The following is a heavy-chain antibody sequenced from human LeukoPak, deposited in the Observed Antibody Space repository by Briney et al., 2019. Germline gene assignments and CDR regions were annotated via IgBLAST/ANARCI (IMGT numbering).Heavy chain of an antibody. Sequence: SETLSLTCAVYGGSFSGYYWSWIRQPPGKGLGWIGEINHSGSTNYNPSLKSRVTISVDTSKSQFSLKLSSVTAADTAVYYCARRKGHIVVVTAIDYWGQGTLVTVSS. CDR2: INHSGST. CDR1: GGSFSGYY. V-gene: IGHV4-34*01. D-gene: IGHD2-21*02. J-gene: IGHJ4*02. CDR3: ARRKGHIVVVTAIDY.